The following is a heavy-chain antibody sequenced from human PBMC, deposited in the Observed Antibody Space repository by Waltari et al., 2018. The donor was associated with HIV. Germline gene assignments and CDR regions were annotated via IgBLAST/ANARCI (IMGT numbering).Heavy chain of an antibody. D-gene: IGHD1-26*01. J-gene: IGHJ4*02. Sequence: QVQLLQSGPAVRKPGASVKVSCRASGYNFPAYYMHWVRQAPGQGLEWMGWINPNSGNTHFAQKFKGRVTLTRVTSIRTAYLEMRRLKSDDTAIYYCARDGVGDAAFDYWGQGTLVTVS. V-gene: IGHV1-2*02. CDR3: ARDGVGDAAFDY. CDR2: INPNSGNT. CDR1: GYNFPAYY.